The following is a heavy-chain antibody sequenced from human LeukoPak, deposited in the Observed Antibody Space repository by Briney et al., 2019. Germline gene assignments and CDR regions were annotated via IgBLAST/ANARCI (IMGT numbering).Heavy chain of an antibody. J-gene: IGHJ4*02. V-gene: IGHV3-48*03. CDR1: GFTFSSYE. CDR2: ISSSGSTI. CDR3: ARVTPEITFGGAIDDY. Sequence: GGSLRLSCAASGFTFSSYEMNWVRQAPGKGLEWVSYISSSGSTIYYADSVKGRFTISRDNAKNSLYLQMNSLRAEDTAVYYCARVTPEITFGGAIDDYWGQGTLVTVSS. D-gene: IGHD3-16*02.